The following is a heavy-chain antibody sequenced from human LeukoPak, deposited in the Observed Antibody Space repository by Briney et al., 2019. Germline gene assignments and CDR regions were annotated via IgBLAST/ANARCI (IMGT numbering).Heavy chain of an antibody. CDR2: INPNSGGT. Sequence: GASVKVSCEASGYTFTGYYMHWVRQAPGQGLEWMGWINPNSGGTNYAQKFQGRVTMTRDTSISTAYMELSRPRSDDTAVYYCAREGGVGSGSYWFDPWGQGTLVTVSS. V-gene: IGHV1-2*02. CDR3: AREGGVGSGSYWFDP. J-gene: IGHJ5*02. D-gene: IGHD3-10*01. CDR1: GYTFTGYY.